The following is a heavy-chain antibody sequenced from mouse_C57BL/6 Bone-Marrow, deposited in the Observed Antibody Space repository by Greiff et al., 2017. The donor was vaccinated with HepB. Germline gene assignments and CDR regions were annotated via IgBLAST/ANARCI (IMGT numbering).Heavy chain of an antibody. CDR3: TRERDLLWPLYYAMDY. V-gene: IGHV1-15*01. J-gene: IGHJ4*01. Sequence: QVQLKQSGAELVRPGASVTLSCKASGYTFTDYEMHWVKQTPVHGLEWIGAIDPETGGTAYNQKFKGKAILTADKSSSTAYMELRSLTSEDSAVYYCTRERDLLWPLYYAMDYWGQGTSVTVSS. CDR2: IDPETGGT. CDR1: GYTFTDYE. D-gene: IGHD1-1*02.